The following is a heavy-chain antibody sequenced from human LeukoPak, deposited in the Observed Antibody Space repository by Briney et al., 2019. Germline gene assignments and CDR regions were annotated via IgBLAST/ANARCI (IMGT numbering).Heavy chain of an antibody. V-gene: IGHV4-61*02. CDR1: GGSISSGSYY. J-gene: IGHJ3*02. D-gene: IGHD1-1*01. Sequence: KSSETLSLTCTVSGGSISSGSYYWSWIRQHAGKGLEWIGRIYTSGSTNYNPSFKSRVTISVDTSKNQFSLKLSSVTAADTAVYYCARAGSHATFQYNWNDSGAFDIWGQGTMVTVSS. CDR2: IYTSGST. CDR3: ARAGSHATFQYNWNDSGAFDI.